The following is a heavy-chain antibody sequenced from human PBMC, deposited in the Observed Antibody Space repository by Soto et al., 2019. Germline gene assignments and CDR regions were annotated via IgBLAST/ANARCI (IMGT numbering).Heavy chain of an antibody. CDR2: IYYSGTT. V-gene: IGHV4-30-4*01. Sequence: SETLSLTCTVSGTPINSADFYWTWIRQPPGKGLEWIGYIYYSGTTFHNPSLRSRISMSVDTSKNQFSLWLNSVTAADTAVYYCARGYGGAGFSPYGLDVWVQVTRVAVFS. J-gene: IGHJ6*01. CDR3: ARGYGGAGFSPYGLDV. CDR1: GTPINSADFY. D-gene: IGHD3-3*01.